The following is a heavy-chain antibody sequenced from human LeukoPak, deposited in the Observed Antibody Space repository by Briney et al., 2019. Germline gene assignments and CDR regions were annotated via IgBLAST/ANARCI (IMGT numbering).Heavy chain of an antibody. J-gene: IGHJ4*02. CDR3: AKSLTYYHENSDSI. Sequence: GGSLRLSCAASGFTFNNYWMHWVRQAPGKGLEWVSVIYKDGRTFYTDSVKGRFTISRDNSKNTVYLQMSSLRVEDTAVYYCAKSLTYYHENSDSIWGQGTLVTVSS. CDR1: GFTFNNYW. CDR2: IYKDGRT. V-gene: IGHV3-53*01. D-gene: IGHD3-22*01.